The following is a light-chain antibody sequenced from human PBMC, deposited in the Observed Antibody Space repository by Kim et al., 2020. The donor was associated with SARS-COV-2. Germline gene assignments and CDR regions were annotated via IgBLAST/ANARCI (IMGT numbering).Light chain of an antibody. Sequence: DIQMTHSPSSLAASVGDRVTIACQASQSINTYLNWYQQKPGEAPKRLIYAASTLQSGVPSRFSGSGSGTELTLPISSLQPENFGIYYLKQRHTAPLLSFGGGTKVDTK. CDR1: QSINTY. V-gene: IGKV1-39*01. CDR3: KQRHTAPLLS. CDR2: AAS. J-gene: IGKJ4*01.